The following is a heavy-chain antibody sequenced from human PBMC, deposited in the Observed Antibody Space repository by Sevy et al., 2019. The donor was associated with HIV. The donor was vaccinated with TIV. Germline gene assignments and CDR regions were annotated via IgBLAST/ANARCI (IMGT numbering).Heavy chain of an antibody. CDR3: ASTGYCTGGSCYSPFGY. D-gene: IGHD2-15*01. V-gene: IGHV3-30*04. CDR2: ISNDGSKT. J-gene: IGHJ4*02. Sequence: GGSLRLSCAASGFTISRYGLHWVRQAPGKGLEWMSGISNDGSKTDYADSVKGRFTICRDNSRNTLDLQMNSLRSEDTALYYCASTGYCTGGSCYSPFGYWGQGTLVTVSS. CDR1: GFTISRYG.